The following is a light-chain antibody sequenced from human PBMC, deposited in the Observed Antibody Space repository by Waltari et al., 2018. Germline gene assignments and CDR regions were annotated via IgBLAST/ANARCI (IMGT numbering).Light chain of an antibody. V-gene: IGKV3-15*01. Sequence: EVVMTQSPATLSVSPGERATLSCRASQSVSDTLAWYQQKVGQPPRLLIYSASIRATGVPARFSGSGSGTEFTLTISSLQFEDFGVYYCQQFNTWPLTFGPGTKVDFK. CDR1: QSVSDT. J-gene: IGKJ3*01. CDR2: SAS. CDR3: QQFNTWPLT.